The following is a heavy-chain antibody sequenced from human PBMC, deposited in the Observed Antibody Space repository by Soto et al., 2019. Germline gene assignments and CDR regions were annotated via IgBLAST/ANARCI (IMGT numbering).Heavy chain of an antibody. CDR2: INHRGST. J-gene: IGHJ4*02. D-gene: IGHD3-10*01. CDR1: GGSFSGYY. V-gene: IGHV4-34*01. Sequence: PXXTLSLPFAVYGGSFSGYYWRWIRQPPGKGLEWIGEINHRGSTNYNPSLKSRVTISVDRSKNQFSLKLSSVTAADTAVYYCARLPDSGSYFDYWGQGPLVTVSS. CDR3: ARLPDSGSYFDY.